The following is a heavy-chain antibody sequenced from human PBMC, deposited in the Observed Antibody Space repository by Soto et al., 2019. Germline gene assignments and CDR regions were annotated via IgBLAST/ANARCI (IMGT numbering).Heavy chain of an antibody. CDR1: GGSISSYY. V-gene: IGHV4-59*01. Sequence: SETLSLTCTVSGGSISSYYWSWIRRPPGKGLEWIGYIYYSGSTNYNPSLKSRVTISVDTSKNQFSLKLSSVTAADTAVYYCAREECTNGVCHPHYDYWGQGTLVTVSS. CDR2: IYYSGST. J-gene: IGHJ4*02. D-gene: IGHD2-8*01. CDR3: AREECTNGVCHPHYDY.